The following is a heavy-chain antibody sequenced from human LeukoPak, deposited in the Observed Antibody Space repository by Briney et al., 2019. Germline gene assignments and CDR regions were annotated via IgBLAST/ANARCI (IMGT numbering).Heavy chain of an antibody. CDR1: GGSLSGYY. V-gene: IGHV4-34*01. CDR3: ARVSPFGEPEY. CDR2: INHSGST. Sequence: SETLSLTCAVYGGSLSGYYWSWIRQPPGKGLEWIGEINHSGSTNYNPSLKSRVTISVDKSKNQFSLKLSSVTAADTAVYYCARVSPFGEPEYWGQGTLVTVSS. D-gene: IGHD3-10*01. J-gene: IGHJ4*02.